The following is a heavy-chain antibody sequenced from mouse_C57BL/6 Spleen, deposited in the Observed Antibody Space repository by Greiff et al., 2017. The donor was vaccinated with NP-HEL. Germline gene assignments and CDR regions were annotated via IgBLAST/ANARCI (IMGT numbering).Heavy chain of an antibody. CDR1: GYSFTGYY. Sequence: VQLQQSGPELVKPGASVKISCKASGYSFTGYYMNWVKQSPEKSLEWIGEINPSNGGTTYNQKFKAKATLTVDKSSSTAYMQLKSLTSEDSAVYYCARSEVYYGNRYAMDYWGQGTSVTVSS. CDR3: ARSEVYYGNRYAMDY. J-gene: IGHJ4*01. V-gene: IGHV1-42*01. CDR2: INPSNGGT. D-gene: IGHD2-1*01.